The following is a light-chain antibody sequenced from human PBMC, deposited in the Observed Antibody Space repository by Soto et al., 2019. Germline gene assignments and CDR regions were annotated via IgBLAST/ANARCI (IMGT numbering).Light chain of an antibody. Sequence: QSVLTQPASVSGSPGQSITISCTGTSSDVGGYNYVSWYQQHPGKAPKVMIYEVSNRPSGVSNRFSGSKSGNMASLTISGLQAEDEADYYCSSYTRSSTYVFGTGTKLTVL. V-gene: IGLV2-14*01. CDR3: SSYTRSSTYV. CDR1: SSDVGGYNY. J-gene: IGLJ1*01. CDR2: EVS.